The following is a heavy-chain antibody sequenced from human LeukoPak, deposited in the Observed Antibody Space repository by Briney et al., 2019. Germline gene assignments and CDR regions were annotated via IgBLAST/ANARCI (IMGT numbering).Heavy chain of an antibody. CDR1: GYSFTSYW. D-gene: IGHD3-22*01. CDR3: ARHHYDSSGYAELDY. J-gene: IGHJ4*02. Sequence: GESLKISCKGSGYSFTSYWIGWVRQMPGKGLEWMGIIYPGDSDTRYSPSFQGQVTISADKSISTAYLQWSSLKASDTATYYCARHHYDSSGYAELDYWGQGTLVTVSS. CDR2: IYPGDSDT. V-gene: IGHV5-51*01.